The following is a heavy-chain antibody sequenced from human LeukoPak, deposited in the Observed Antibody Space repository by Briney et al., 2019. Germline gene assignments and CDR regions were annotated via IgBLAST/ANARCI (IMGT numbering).Heavy chain of an antibody. V-gene: IGHV3-23*01. CDR2: ISGSGGST. D-gene: IGHD3-22*01. CDR3: AKIFGSGYCDSSGYHRIDAFDI. CDR1: GFTFSSYA. Sequence: GGSLRLSCAASGFTFSSYAMSWVRQAPGKGLEWVSAISGSGGSTYYADSVKGRFTISRGNSKNTLYLQMNSLRAEDTAVYYCAKIFGSGYCDSSGYHRIDAFDIWGQGTMVTVSS. J-gene: IGHJ3*02.